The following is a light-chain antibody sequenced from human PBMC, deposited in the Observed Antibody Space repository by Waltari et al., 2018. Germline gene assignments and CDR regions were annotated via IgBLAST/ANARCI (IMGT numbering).Light chain of an antibody. CDR2: DND. J-gene: IGLJ3*02. CDR1: SSNIGKNY. V-gene: IGLV1-51*01. CDR3: GTWDSSLTVWL. Sequence: QSVLTQPPSVSAAPGQRVTISCAGGSSNIGKNYVSWYQQFPGTAPKLLIYDNDNGPAGIPDRYSGSKSGASATLGITGLQTGDEADYYCGTWDSSLTVWLFGGGTKLTVL.